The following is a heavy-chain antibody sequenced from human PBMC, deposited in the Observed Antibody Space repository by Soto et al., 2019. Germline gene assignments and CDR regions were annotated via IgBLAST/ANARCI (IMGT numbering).Heavy chain of an antibody. CDR2: ISYDGSNK. CDR1: GFTFSSYA. D-gene: IGHD2-21*02. J-gene: IGHJ3*02. Sequence: PGGSLRLSCAASGFTFSSYAMHWVRQAPGKGLEWVAVISYDGSNKYYADSVKGRFTVSRDNSKNTLYLQMNSLRAEDTAVYYRARLDRVPGVVTAIVGAFDIWGQGTMVTVSS. V-gene: IGHV3-30-3*01. CDR3: ARLDRVPGVVTAIVGAFDI.